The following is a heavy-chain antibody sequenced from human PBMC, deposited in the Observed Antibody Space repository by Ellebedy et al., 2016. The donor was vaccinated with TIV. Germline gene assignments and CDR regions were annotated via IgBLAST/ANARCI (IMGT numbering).Heavy chain of an antibody. V-gene: IGHV3-23*01. D-gene: IGHD4-17*01. CDR3: RPGHYADA. Sequence: GGSLRLXXAASGFSLSNSFMSWIHQAPGKGLEWVSTLTADGRSTYFADFVKGRFTISRDNSKNTVYLQMNSLRSEDTAVYYCRPGHYADAWGQGTLVTVSS. CDR2: LTADGRST. J-gene: IGHJ5*02. CDR1: GFSLSNSF.